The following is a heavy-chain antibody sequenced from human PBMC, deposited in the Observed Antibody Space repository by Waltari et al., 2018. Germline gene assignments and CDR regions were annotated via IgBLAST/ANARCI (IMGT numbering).Heavy chain of an antibody. CDR3: TRGGRDSSWYWRD. CDR2: IKQDGSEK. J-gene: IGHJ4*02. V-gene: IGHV3-7*01. Sequence: EVQLVESGGGLAQPGGSLRLSCAASGLSFSNYWMTWVRQASGKGPGWVANIKQDGSEKDYMDSVNGRFTISRDNAKNSLYLQMNNLRVEDTAVYYCTRGGRDSSWYWRDWGQGTLVTVSS. D-gene: IGHD6-13*01. CDR1: GLSFSNYW.